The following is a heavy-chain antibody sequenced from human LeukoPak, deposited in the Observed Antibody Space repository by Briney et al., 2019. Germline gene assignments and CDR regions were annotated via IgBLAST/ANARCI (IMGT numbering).Heavy chain of an antibody. D-gene: IGHD3-9*01. CDR1: GFTFSSYA. Sequence: PGRSLRLSCAASGFTFSSYAMHWVRQAPGKGLEWVAVISYDGSNKYYADSVKGRFTISRDNSKNTLYLQMNSLRAEDTAVYYCARDAYTYYDILTGLVNHLYSYYFDYWGQGTLVTVSS. CDR3: ARDAYTYYDILTGLVNHLYSYYFDY. CDR2: ISYDGSNK. J-gene: IGHJ4*02. V-gene: IGHV3-30*01.